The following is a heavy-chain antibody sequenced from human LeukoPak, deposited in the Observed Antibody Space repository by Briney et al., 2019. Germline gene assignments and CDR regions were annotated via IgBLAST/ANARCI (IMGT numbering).Heavy chain of an antibody. J-gene: IGHJ4*02. V-gene: IGHV4-34*01. CDR1: GGSFSGYY. D-gene: IGHD3-3*01. CDR2: INHSGST. Sequence: PSETLSLTCAVYGGSFSGYYWSWIRQPPGKGLEWIGEINHSGSTNYNPSLKSRVTISVDTSKNQFSLKLSSVTAADTAVYYCARASLEWLVDYWGQGTLVTVSS. CDR3: ARASLEWLVDY.